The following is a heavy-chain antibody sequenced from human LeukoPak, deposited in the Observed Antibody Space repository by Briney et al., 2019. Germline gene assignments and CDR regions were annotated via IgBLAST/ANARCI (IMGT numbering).Heavy chain of an antibody. CDR3: ARDSGQDSNGWYNYFDY. D-gene: IGHD6-19*01. CDR1: GGSISSYY. V-gene: IGHV4-59*01. J-gene: IGHJ4*02. CDR2: IYYSGST. Sequence: PSETLSLTCTVSGGSISSYYWSWIRQPPGKGLEWIGYIYYSGSTNYNPSLKSRVTISVDTSKNQFSLKLSSVTAADTAVYYCARDSGQDSNGWYNYFDYWGQGTLVTVSS.